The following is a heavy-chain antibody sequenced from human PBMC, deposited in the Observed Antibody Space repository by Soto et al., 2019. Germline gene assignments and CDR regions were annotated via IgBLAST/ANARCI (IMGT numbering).Heavy chain of an antibody. Sequence: ASVKVSCKASGGTFSSYAISWVRQAPGQGLEWMGGIIPIFGTANYAQKFQGRVTITADESTSTAYMELSSLRSEDTAVYYCASPLGYCTNGVCPVGVDAFDIWGQGTMVTVSS. CDR1: GGTFSSYA. J-gene: IGHJ3*02. D-gene: IGHD2-8*01. CDR2: IIPIFGTA. V-gene: IGHV1-69*13. CDR3: ASPLGYCTNGVCPVGVDAFDI.